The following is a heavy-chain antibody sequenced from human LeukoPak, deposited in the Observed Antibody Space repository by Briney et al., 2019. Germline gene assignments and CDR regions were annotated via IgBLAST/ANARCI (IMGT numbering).Heavy chain of an antibody. CDR2: INVGNGNT. Sequence: ASVKVSCKASGYIFTAYAMHWVRQAPGQRLEWMGWINVGNGNTKYSQKFQGRVTITRDTSASTAYMELNSLGSEDTAVYYCARTSQSYELLSGSDLGYWGQGTLVTVSS. J-gene: IGHJ4*02. V-gene: IGHV1-3*01. D-gene: IGHD3/OR15-3a*01. CDR1: GYIFTAYA. CDR3: ARTSQSYELLSGSDLGY.